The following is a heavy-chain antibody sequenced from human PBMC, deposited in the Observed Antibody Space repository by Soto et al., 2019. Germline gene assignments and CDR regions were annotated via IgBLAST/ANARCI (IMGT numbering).Heavy chain of an antibody. Sequence: PGGSLRLSCASSGFTFTRYSMNWVRQAPGKGLEWVSSISSTTNYIYYADSMKGRFTVSRDNAKNSVYLEMNSLSAEDTAVYYCARESEDLTSNFDYWGQGTLVTVSS. CDR3: ARESEDLTSNFDY. V-gene: IGHV3-21*01. J-gene: IGHJ4*02. CDR1: GFTFTRYS. CDR2: ISSTTNYI.